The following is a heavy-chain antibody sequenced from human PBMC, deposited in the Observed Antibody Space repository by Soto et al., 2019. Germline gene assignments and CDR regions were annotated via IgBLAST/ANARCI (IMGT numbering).Heavy chain of an antibody. D-gene: IGHD3-3*01. CDR3: ERDSGSGGYDFWSGYPNWFDP. CDR1: GFTFSDYY. Sequence: QVQLVESGGGLVKPGGSLRLSCAASGFTFSDYYMSWIRQAPGKGLEWVSYISSSGSTIYYADSVKGRFTISRDNAKNSLYLQMNRLRAEDPAVYYCERDSGSGGYDFWSGYPNWFDPWGQGTLVTVSS. CDR2: ISSSGSTI. J-gene: IGHJ5*02. V-gene: IGHV3-11*01.